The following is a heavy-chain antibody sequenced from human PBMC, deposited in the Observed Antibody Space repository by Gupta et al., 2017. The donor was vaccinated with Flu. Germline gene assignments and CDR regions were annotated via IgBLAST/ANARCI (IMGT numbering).Heavy chain of an antibody. CDR3: ARRGVSGWYDY. Sequence: CKASGYTFTSCYTHWVRQAAEQGLEWMGIINHSGGSTSYAQKFQGRVTMTRDTTTSTVYMEMSSLRSEDTAVYYWARRGVSGWYDYWGQGTLVTVSS. D-gene: IGHD6-19*01. CDR2: INHSGGST. J-gene: IGHJ4*02. CDR1: GYTFTSCY. V-gene: IGHV1-46*01.